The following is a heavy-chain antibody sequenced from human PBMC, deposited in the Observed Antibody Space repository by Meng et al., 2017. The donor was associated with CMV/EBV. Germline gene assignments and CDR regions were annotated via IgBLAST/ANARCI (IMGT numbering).Heavy chain of an antibody. CDR2: IRYDGSNK. J-gene: IGHJ4*02. D-gene: IGHD3-22*01. Sequence: GGSLRLSCAASGFTFSSYGMHWVRQAPGKGLEWVAFIRYDGSNKYYADSVKGRFTISRDNSKNTLYLQTNSLRAEDTAVYYCAKDGHYYDSSGSNFDYWGQGTLVTVSS. CDR1: GFTFSSYG. V-gene: IGHV3-30*02. CDR3: AKDGHYYDSSGSNFDY.